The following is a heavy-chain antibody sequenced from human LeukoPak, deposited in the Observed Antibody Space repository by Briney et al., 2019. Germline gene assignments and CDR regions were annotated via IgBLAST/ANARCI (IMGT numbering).Heavy chain of an antibody. CDR3: ARVNQVADAFDI. J-gene: IGHJ3*02. Sequence: ASVKVSCKASGYTLTGYYMHWVRQAPGQGLEWMGWINPNSGGTNYAQKFQGRVTMTRDTSISTAYMELSRLRSDDTAVYYCARVNQVADAFDIWGQGTMVTVSS. CDR1: GYTLTGYY. CDR2: INPNSGGT. V-gene: IGHV1-2*02. D-gene: IGHD2-15*01.